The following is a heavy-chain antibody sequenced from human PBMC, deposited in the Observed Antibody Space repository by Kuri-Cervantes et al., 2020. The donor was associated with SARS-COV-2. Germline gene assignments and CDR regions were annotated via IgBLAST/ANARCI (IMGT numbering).Heavy chain of an antibody. Sequence: GSLRLSCSVSGGSISSYYWSWIRQPPGRGPEWIGYSHYTGSTNQNPSLNSRVTMSVDTSKNQFSLKLNSVTVADTAAYYCAREGPYGSGSYFDYWGQGTLVTVSS. V-gene: IGHV4-59*01. CDR2: SHYTGST. D-gene: IGHD3-10*01. J-gene: IGHJ4*02. CDR1: GGSISSYY. CDR3: AREGPYGSGSYFDY.